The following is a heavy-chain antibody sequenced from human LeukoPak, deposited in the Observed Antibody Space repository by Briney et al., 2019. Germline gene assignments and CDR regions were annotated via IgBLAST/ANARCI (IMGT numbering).Heavy chain of an antibody. V-gene: IGHV4-39*01. CDR2: VYFTGST. CDR3: AKHIVGSRFHC. Sequence: PSETLSLTCTVSGDSISRSSAYWGWIRQPPGKGLEWIGSVYFTGSTYYNASLKSRASISVDTSNNQFSLKLTSVSAADTAVYYCAKHIVGSRFHCWGQGALVTVSS. D-gene: IGHD1-26*01. CDR1: GDSISRSSAY. J-gene: IGHJ4*02.